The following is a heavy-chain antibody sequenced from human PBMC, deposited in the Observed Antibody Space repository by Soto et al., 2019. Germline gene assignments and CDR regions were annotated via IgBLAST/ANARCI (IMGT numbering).Heavy chain of an antibody. CDR3: ARGDLVYCGGDCPYFDY. D-gene: IGHD2-21*02. CDR1: GGSISSYY. CDR2: IYYSGST. Sequence: PSETLSLTCTVSGGSISSYYWSWIRQPPGKGLEWIGYIYYSGSTNYNPSLKSRVTISVDTSKNQFSLKLSSVTAADTAVYYCARGDLVYCGGDCPYFDYWGQGTLVTVSS. V-gene: IGHV4-59*08. J-gene: IGHJ4*02.